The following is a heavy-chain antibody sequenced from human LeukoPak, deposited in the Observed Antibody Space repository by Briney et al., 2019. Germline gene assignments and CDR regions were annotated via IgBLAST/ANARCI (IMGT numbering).Heavy chain of an antibody. Sequence: PEGSLRLSCAAPGFTFSSYAMHWVRQAPGKGLEWVAVISYNGGNKFYADSVKGRFTISRDNSKNTLYLQMNSLRAEDTAVYYCARERMGELSYDAFDMWGQGTMVTVSS. J-gene: IGHJ3*02. CDR3: ARERMGELSYDAFDM. CDR1: GFTFSSYA. D-gene: IGHD3-16*02. CDR2: ISYNGGNK. V-gene: IGHV3-30-3*01.